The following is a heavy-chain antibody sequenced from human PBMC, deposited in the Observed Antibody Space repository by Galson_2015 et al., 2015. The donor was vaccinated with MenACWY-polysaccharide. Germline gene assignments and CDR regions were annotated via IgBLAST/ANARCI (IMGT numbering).Heavy chain of an antibody. V-gene: IGHV3-74*03. Sequence: SLRLSCAASGFSISTYWMHWVRQVPGKGLMWVSRINSEGSSATYADSVRGRLTFSRDNAKNTVYLQLNSLRVEDTAVYYCARGFCSGGTCLRWDDAFDFRGQGTMVIVSS. CDR2: INSEGSSA. D-gene: IGHD2-15*01. CDR3: ARGFCSGGTCLRWDDAFDF. J-gene: IGHJ3*01. CDR1: GFSISTYW.